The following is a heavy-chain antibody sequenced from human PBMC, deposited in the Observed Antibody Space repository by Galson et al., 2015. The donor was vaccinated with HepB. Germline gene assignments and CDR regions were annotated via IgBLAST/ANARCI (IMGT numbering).Heavy chain of an antibody. J-gene: IGHJ6*02. V-gene: IGHV3-33*08. CDR2: IWYDGSNK. CDR3: ARGGGWYCSSTSCSKRVYYYYYGMDV. D-gene: IGHD2-2*01. Sequence: CAVSGFTFSSYGMHWVRQAPGKGLEWVAVIWYDGSNKYYADSVKGRFTISRDNSKNTLYLQMNSLRAEDTAVYYCARGGGWYCSSTSCSKRVYYYYYGMDVWGQGTTVTVSS. CDR1: GFTFSSYG.